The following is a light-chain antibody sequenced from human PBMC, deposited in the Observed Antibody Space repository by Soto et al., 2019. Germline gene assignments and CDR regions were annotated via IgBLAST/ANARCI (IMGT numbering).Light chain of an antibody. Sequence: VMSQSPATVSVYPGERATLSCRASHSVSSSLAWYQQKPGQAPRLLISGASTRAAGIPARFSGSGSGTEFTLTISSLQSEDFAVYYCQQYNNWPWTFGQGTKVDIK. CDR3: QQYNNWPWT. J-gene: IGKJ1*01. V-gene: IGKV3-15*01. CDR1: HSVSSS. CDR2: GAS.